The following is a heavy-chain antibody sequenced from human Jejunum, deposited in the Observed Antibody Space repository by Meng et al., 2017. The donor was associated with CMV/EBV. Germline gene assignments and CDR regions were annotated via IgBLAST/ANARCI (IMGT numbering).Heavy chain of an antibody. V-gene: IGHV4-31*02. D-gene: IGHD1-1*01. J-gene: IGHJ3*02. CDR3: ARAFAGNWVAFDI. Sequence: VSGGTGSNGGYNWSWIRQQPGQGLEWIGYIYYSATTYYTPSLESRVTISVDTSKNQFSLKASSVTAADTAVYYCARAFAGNWVAFDIWGPGTMVTVSS. CDR2: IYYSATT. CDR1: GGTGSNGGYN.